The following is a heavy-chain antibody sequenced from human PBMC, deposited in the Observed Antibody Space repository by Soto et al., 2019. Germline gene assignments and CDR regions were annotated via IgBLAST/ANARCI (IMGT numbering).Heavy chain of an antibody. J-gene: IGHJ4*02. D-gene: IGHD6-19*01. CDR1: GFTFSSYW. CDR2: IKQDGSEK. CDR3: ARDWYGSSGWGGLFDY. V-gene: IGHV3-7*01. Sequence: GGSLRLSCAASGFTFSSYWMSWVRQAPGKGLEWVANIKQDGSEKYYVDSVKGRFTISRDNAKNSLYLQINSLRAEDTAVFYCARDWYGSSGWGGLFDYWGQGILVTVSS.